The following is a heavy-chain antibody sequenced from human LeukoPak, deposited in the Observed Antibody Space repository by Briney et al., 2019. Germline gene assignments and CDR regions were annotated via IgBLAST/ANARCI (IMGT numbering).Heavy chain of an antibody. D-gene: IGHD3-3*01. Sequence: SGTLSLTCAVYGGSFSGYYWSWIRQPPGKGLYWVGEINHSGSTNYNPSLKSRVTISVDTSKNQFSLKLSSVTAADTAVYYCARTDFWSGSHFDYWGQGTLVTVSS. CDR3: ARTDFWSGSHFDY. J-gene: IGHJ4*02. CDR1: GGSFSGYY. V-gene: IGHV4-34*01. CDR2: INHSGST.